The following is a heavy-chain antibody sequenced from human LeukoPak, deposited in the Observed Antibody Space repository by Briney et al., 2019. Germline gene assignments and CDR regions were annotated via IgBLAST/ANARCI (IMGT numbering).Heavy chain of an antibody. D-gene: IGHD4-11*01. CDR2: ISGGGSTI. CDR1: GFTFSDYY. Sequence: GGSLRLSCAASGFTFSDYYMSWIRQAPGKGLEWVSYISGGGSTIYYADSVKGRFTISRDNAKNSLYLHMNSLRAEDTAVYYCATETENSNYDAFDIWGQGTMVTVSS. CDR3: ATETENSNYDAFDI. V-gene: IGHV3-11*04. J-gene: IGHJ3*02.